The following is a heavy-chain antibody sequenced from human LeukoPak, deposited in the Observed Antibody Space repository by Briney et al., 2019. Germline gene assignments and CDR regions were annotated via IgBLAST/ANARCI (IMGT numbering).Heavy chain of an antibody. Sequence: SETLSLTCTVSGSSMSSHYWSWIRQPPGKGLECIGYLYSSGSTNYNPSLKSRVTISVDRSKNQFSLKLSSVTAADTAVYYCARATYYYDSSGYKYYFDYWGQGTLVTVSS. D-gene: IGHD3-22*01. CDR2: LYSSGST. J-gene: IGHJ4*02. CDR3: ARATYYYDSSGYKYYFDY. V-gene: IGHV4-59*11. CDR1: GSSMSSHY.